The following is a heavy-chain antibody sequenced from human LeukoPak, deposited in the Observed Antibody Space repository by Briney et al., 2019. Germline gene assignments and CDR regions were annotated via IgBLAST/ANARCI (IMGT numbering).Heavy chain of an antibody. D-gene: IGHD3-10*01. CDR3: ARAARITMVRGVHNWFDP. Sequence: SETLSLTCTVSGGSISSSSYYWGWIRQPPGKGLEWIGSIYYSGSTYYNPSLKSRVTISVDTSKNQFSLKLSSVTAADTAVYYCARAARITMVRGVHNWFDPWGQGTLVTVSS. CDR1: GGSISSSSYY. V-gene: IGHV4-39*07. J-gene: IGHJ5*02. CDR2: IYYSGST.